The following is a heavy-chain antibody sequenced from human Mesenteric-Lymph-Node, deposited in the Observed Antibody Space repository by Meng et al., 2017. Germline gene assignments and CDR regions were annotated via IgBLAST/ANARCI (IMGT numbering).Heavy chain of an antibody. J-gene: IGHJ4*02. CDR3: AKGRGGWDFDY. CDR1: GFTFKSYA. D-gene: IGHD6-19*01. Sequence: GESLKISCVASGFTFKSYAMNWVRQAPGKGLEWVSSISASGGSTYYADSVKGRFTISRDNSKNTLYLQMNSLRAEDTAVYYCAKGRGGWDFDYWGQGTLVTVSS. CDR2: ISASGGST. V-gene: IGHV3-23*01.